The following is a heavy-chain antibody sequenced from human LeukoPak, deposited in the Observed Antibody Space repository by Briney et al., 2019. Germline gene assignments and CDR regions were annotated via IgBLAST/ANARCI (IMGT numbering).Heavy chain of an antibody. J-gene: IGHJ4*02. D-gene: IGHD6-19*01. CDR2: IHTSGST. CDR1: GASITSDYYY. Sequence: PSQTLSLTCTVSGASITSDYYYWSWIRQPAGKGLEWIGRIHTSGSTNYNPSLKSRVTMSVDTSRNQLSLKLSSVTAADTAVYYCARGKVVAGTPGQNSWDYWGQGTLVTVSS. V-gene: IGHV4-61*02. CDR3: ARGKVVAGTPGQNSWDY.